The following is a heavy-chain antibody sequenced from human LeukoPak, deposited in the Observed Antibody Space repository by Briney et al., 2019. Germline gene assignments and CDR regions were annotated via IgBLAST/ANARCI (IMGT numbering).Heavy chain of an antibody. D-gene: IGHD3-10*01. CDR3: ARDTYYYGSGSYYAAPDY. CDR1: GFTFSSSE. J-gene: IGHJ4*02. V-gene: IGHV3-48*03. CDR2: ISSSGSTI. Sequence: GGSLRLSCAASGFTFSSSEMNWVRQAPGKGLEWVSYISSSGSTIYYADSVKGRFTISRDNAKNSLYLQMNSLRAEDTAVYYCARDTYYYGSGSYYAAPDYWGQGTLVTVSS.